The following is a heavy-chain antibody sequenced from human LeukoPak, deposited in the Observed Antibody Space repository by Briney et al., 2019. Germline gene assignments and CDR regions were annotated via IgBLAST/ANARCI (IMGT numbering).Heavy chain of an antibody. CDR2: IYTGGST. D-gene: IGHD6-13*01. J-gene: IGHJ6*03. CDR1: GVSISSGDTY. Sequence: PSETLSLTCTVSGVSISSGDTYWTWIRQPAGSGLAWIGHIYTGGSTTYNPSLKSRVTISLDTSKSQFSLKLSSVTAADTAVYYCARAPRIAAAGTVYYYYMDVWGKRTTVTVSS. CDR3: ARAPRIAAAGTVYYYYMDV. V-gene: IGHV4-61*09.